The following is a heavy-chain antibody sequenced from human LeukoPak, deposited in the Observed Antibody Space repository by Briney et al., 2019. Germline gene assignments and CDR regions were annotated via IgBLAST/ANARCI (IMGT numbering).Heavy chain of an antibody. CDR2: ISGSGGST. CDR1: GFTFGSYV. Sequence: GGSLRLSCAASGFTFGSYVMSWVRQAPGKGLEWVSTISGSGGSTYYTDSVKGRFTISRDNSKNTLYLQMNSLRAEDTAVYYCARAGSGWFSSTYDAFDIWGQGTMVTVSS. D-gene: IGHD6-19*01. V-gene: IGHV3-23*01. J-gene: IGHJ3*02. CDR3: ARAGSGWFSSTYDAFDI.